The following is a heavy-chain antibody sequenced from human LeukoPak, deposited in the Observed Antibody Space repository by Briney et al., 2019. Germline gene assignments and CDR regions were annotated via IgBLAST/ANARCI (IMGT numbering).Heavy chain of an antibody. J-gene: IGHJ6*03. Sequence: SETLSLTCTVSGGPISSYYWSWIRQPAGKGLEWIGRMYTSGSTNYNPSLKSRVTISGDKSKNQFSLKLNSVTAADTAVYYCARDLRAGDMDVWGKGTTVTVSS. D-gene: IGHD3-10*01. CDR3: ARDLRAGDMDV. CDR2: MYTSGST. V-gene: IGHV4-4*07. CDR1: GGPISSYY.